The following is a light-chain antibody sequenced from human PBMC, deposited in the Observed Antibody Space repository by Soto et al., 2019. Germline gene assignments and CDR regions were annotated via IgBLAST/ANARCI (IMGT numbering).Light chain of an antibody. V-gene: IGKV3-20*01. Sequence: EIVLTQSPGTLSLSPGEGATLSCRASQSVRSDYLAWYQHRPGQAPRLLIYGASNRASGIPDRFRGSGSGTDFTLTISKLEPDNLAMYYCQQYGLSRAAHSCGGGNKVE. CDR2: GAS. CDR1: QSVRSDY. J-gene: IGKJ4*01. CDR3: QQYGLSRAAHS.